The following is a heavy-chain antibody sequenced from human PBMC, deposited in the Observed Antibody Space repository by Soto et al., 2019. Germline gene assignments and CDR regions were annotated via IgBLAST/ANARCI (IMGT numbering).Heavy chain of an antibody. V-gene: IGHV1-8*01. D-gene: IGHD3-16*01. CDR2: MNTNSGNT. CDR3: AMLKQDYAVA. Sequence: QVQLVQSGAEVKKPGASVKVSCKASGYTFTSYDINWVRLATGQGLEWMGWMNTNSGNTAYAQKFQGRVTMTRNTSISAAYTELTSLRSKDTAAYYCAMLKQDYAVAWGQGTLVTLAS. CDR1: GYTFTSYD. J-gene: IGHJ5*02.